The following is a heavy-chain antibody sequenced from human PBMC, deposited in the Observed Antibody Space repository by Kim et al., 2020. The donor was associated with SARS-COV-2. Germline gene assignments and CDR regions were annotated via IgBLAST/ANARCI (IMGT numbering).Heavy chain of an antibody. V-gene: IGHV4-34*01. Sequence: SETLSLTCAVYGGSFSGYYWSWIRQPPGKGLEWIGEINHSGSTNYNPSLKSRVTISVDTSKNQFSLKLSSVTAADTAVYYCARPLVGATRNYPYYYYMDVWGKGTTVTVSS. CDR3: ARPLVGATRNYPYYYYMDV. D-gene: IGHD1-26*01. J-gene: IGHJ6*03. CDR2: INHSGST. CDR1: GGSFSGYY.